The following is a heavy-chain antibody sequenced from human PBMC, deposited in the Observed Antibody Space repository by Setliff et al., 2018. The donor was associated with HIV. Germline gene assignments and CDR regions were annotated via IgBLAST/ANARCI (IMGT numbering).Heavy chain of an antibody. CDR1: GFTFDDFA. CDR3: AREMAATAHPDDPYFQH. V-gene: IGHV3-9*01. J-gene: IGHJ1*01. D-gene: IGHD6-13*01. CDR2: ISWNSGST. Sequence: LRLSCAASGFTFDDFAMHWVRLVPGKGLEWVSGISWNSGSTGYADSVRGRFTISRDNAKNSLYLQMSSLRADDTAMYYCAREMAATAHPDDPYFQHWGQGTLVTVSS.